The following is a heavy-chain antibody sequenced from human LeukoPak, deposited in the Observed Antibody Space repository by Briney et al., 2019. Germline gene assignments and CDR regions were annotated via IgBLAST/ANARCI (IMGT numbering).Heavy chain of an antibody. D-gene: IGHD6-19*01. V-gene: IGHV3-7*01. CDR1: GFTFSSYW. CDR3: ARAGYSSGWYGVPDYYYYYYMDV. CDR2: IKQDGSEK. Sequence: GGSLRLSCAASGFTFSSYWMSWVRQAPGKGLEWVANIKQDGSEKYYVDSVKGRFTISRDNAKNSLYLQMNSLRAEDTAVYYCARAGYSSGWYGVPDYYYYYYMDVWGKGTTVTVSS. J-gene: IGHJ6*03.